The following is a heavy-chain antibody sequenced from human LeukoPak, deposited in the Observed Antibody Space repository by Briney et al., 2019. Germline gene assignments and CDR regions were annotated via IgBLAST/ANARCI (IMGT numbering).Heavy chain of an antibody. CDR3: ARPRHYYGSGSYLYYFDY. J-gene: IGHJ4*02. CDR2: IYPGDSDT. D-gene: IGHD3-10*01. CDR1: GYSFTSYW. V-gene: IGHV5-51*01. Sequence: GESLKISCKGSGYSFTSYWIGWVRQMPGKGLEWMGIIYPGDSDTRYSPSFQGQVTISADKSISTAYLQWSSLKASDTAMYYCARPRHYYGSGSYLYYFDYWGQGTLVTVSS.